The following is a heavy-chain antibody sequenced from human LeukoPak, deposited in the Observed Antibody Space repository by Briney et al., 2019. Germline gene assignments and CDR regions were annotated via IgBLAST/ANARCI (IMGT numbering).Heavy chain of an antibody. CDR2: ISYDGSNK. J-gene: IGHJ4*02. D-gene: IGHD4-17*01. CDR1: GFTFSSYA. V-gene: IGHV3-30-3*01. Sequence: GGSLRLSCAASGFTFSSYAMHLVRQAPGKGLEWVAVISYDGSNKYYADSVKGRFTISRDNSKNTLYLQMNSLRAEDTAVYYCASRDYGDYRRYFDYWGQGTLVTVSS. CDR3: ASRDYGDYRRYFDY.